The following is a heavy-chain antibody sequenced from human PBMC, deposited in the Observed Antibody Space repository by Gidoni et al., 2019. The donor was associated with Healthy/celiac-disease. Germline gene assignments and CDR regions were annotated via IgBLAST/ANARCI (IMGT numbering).Heavy chain of an antibody. Sequence: EVQLVESGGGLVKPGGSLRLSCAASGFTFSSYSMNWVRQAPGKGLEWVSSISSSSSYIYYADSVKGRFTISRDNAKNSLYLQMNSLRAEDTAVYYCARAKDIVVVPAAIPFDYWGQGTLVTVSS. CDR2: ISSSSSYI. CDR3: ARAKDIVVVPAAIPFDY. V-gene: IGHV3-21*01. J-gene: IGHJ4*02. D-gene: IGHD2-2*01. CDR1: GFTFSSYS.